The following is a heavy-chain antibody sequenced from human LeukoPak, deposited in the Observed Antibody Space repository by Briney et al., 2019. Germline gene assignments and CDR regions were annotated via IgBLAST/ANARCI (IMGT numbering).Heavy chain of an antibody. CDR1: GYTFRSHD. D-gene: IGHD1-1*01. CDR3: ARESERNDGWFDP. Sequence: ASVKVSCKASGYTFRSHDINWVRQATGQGLEWMGWVSPKTGRTGYAQKFQGGVYMSTNAPLSTAYMELSSLRSDDTAVYFCARESERNDGWFDPWGQGTLVTVSS. J-gene: IGHJ5*02. CDR2: VSPKTGRT. V-gene: IGHV1-8*01.